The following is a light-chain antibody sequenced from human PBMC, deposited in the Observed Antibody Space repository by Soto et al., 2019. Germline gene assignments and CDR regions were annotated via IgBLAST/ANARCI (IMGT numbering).Light chain of an antibody. Sequence: EIVLTQSPGTLSLSPGDRATLSCRASHSINTSFLAWFQQKPGQAPRLLIYAASTRATGIPNRFSGSASETDFTLTTNSLEPEDSSVYYCQQYDSAPCRLGHGTKVDIK. CDR2: AAS. V-gene: IGKV3-20*01. CDR3: QQYDSAPCR. J-gene: IGKJ3*01. CDR1: HSINTSF.